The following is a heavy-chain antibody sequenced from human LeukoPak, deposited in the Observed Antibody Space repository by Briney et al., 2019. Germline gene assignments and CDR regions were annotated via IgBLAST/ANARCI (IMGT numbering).Heavy chain of an antibody. V-gene: IGHV1-69*01. CDR1: GGTFSSYA. D-gene: IGHD5-18*01. CDR3: AGGVDTAMVTERWSH. J-gene: IGHJ4*02. Sequence: GSSVKVSCKASGGTFSSYAISWVRQAPGQGLEWMGGIIPIFGTANYAQKFQGRVTITADESTSTAYMELSSLRSEDTAVYYCAGGVDTAMVTERWSHWGQGTLATVSS. CDR2: IIPIFGTA.